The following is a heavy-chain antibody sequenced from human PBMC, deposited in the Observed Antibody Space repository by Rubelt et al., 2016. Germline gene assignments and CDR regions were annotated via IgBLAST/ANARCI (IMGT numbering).Heavy chain of an antibody. D-gene: IGHD6-13*01. CDR2: VYSSGST. CDR3: ARSESGIAAAPDWFDP. J-gene: IGHJ5*02. Sequence: QVQLQESGPGLVKPSETLSLTCSVSGGSISGYYWNWIRQPPGKGLEWIGYVYSSGSTNYNPSLKSRVTISVDTAKNHFSPKLSSVTAADTAVYYCARSESGIAAAPDWFDPWGQGALVTVSS. CDR1: GGSISGYY. V-gene: IGHV4-4*08.